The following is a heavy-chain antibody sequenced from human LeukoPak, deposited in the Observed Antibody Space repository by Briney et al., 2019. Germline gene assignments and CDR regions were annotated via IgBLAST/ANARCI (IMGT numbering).Heavy chain of an antibody. J-gene: IGHJ3*02. CDR2: IKEDGSEE. Sequence: PGGSLRLSCAGSGFTFNWFWMSWVRQAPGKGLEWVANIKEDGSEENYVDSVKGRFTISRDNAKNSLYLQMNSLRAEDTAVYYCAKYNWNYAFDMWGQGTMVTVSS. CDR1: GFTFNWFW. V-gene: IGHV3-7*01. D-gene: IGHD1-7*01. CDR3: AKYNWNYAFDM.